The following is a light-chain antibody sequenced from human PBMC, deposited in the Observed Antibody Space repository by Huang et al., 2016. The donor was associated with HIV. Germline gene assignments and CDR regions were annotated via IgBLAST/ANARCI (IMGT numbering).Light chain of an antibody. CDR2: TAS. J-gene: IGKJ2*01. CDR1: QNISRY. CDR3: QQSGRTPRT. Sequence: DIQMTQSPSSLSAFIGDGVIISCRASQNISRYLNWYQQKPGKAPKLLIYTASSLQRGVPSRLSGSGSGTDFSLTITNLQPEDSATYYCQQSGRTPRTFGQGTKVEIK. V-gene: IGKV1-39*01.